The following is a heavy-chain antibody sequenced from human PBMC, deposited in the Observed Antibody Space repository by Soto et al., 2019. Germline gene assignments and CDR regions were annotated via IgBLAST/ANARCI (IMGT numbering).Heavy chain of an antibody. CDR2: ISSSSGST. D-gene: IGHD5-12*01. J-gene: IGHJ6*02. Sequence: GGSLRLSCAASGFTFSDYYMSWIRQAPGRGLEYISYISSSSGSTNYADSVKGRFTISRDNAKNSLYLQMSSLRAEDTAVYYCARDRGGYDRLYYYHGMDVWGQGTTVTVSS. CDR1: GFTFSDYY. V-gene: IGHV3-11*06. CDR3: ARDRGGYDRLYYYHGMDV.